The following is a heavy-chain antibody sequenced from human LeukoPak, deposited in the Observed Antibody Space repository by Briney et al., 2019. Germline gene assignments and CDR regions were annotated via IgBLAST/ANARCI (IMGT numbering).Heavy chain of an antibody. Sequence: GGSLRLSCAASGFTFSSYGMHWVRQAPGKGLEWVAVISYDGSNKYYADSVKGRFTISRDNSKNTLYLQMNSLRAEDTAVYYCAKDLKPYYYDSSGYYYYYYGMDVRGQGTTVTVSS. CDR2: ISYDGSNK. D-gene: IGHD3-22*01. J-gene: IGHJ6*02. CDR1: GFTFSSYG. CDR3: AKDLKPYYYDSSGYYYYYYGMDV. V-gene: IGHV3-30*18.